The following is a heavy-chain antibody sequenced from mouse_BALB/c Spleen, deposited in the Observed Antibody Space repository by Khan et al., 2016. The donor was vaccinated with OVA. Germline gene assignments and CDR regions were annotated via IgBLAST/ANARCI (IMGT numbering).Heavy chain of an antibody. J-gene: IGHJ2*01. CDR2: IDPYNGGT. D-gene: IGHD1-1*01. Sequence: EVQLVESGPELVKPGASVKVSCKASGYSFTDYNIFWVKQSLGKSLEWIGYIDPYNGGTNYNQKFKGEATLTVDKSSTTAFMHLNSLTSEDSAVYYCALIYYYGSGFDCWCQGTTLTVSS. CDR3: ALIYYYGSGFDC. CDR1: GYSFTDYN. V-gene: IGHV1S135*01.